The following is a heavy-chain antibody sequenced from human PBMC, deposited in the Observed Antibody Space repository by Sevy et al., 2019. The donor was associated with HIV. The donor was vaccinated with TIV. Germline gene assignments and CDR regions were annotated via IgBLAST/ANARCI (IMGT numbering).Heavy chain of an antibody. CDR2: ISSSGSTI. J-gene: IGHJ6*03. V-gene: IGHV3-11*01. D-gene: IGHD3-10*01. Sequence: GGSLRRSCAASGFTFSDYYMSWIRQAPGKGLEWVSYISSSGSTIYYADSVKGRFTISRDNAKNSLYLQMNSLRAEDTAVYYCARITMVRGVISYYYYYMDVWGKGTTVTVSS. CDR3: ARITMVRGVISYYYYYMDV. CDR1: GFTFSDYY.